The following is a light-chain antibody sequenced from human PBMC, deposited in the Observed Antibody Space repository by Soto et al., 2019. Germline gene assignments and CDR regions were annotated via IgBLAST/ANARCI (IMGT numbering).Light chain of an antibody. CDR2: GNS. J-gene: IGLJ3*02. V-gene: IGLV1-40*01. Sequence: QSVLTQPPSVSGAPGQRVTISCTGSSSNIGAGHDVHWYQQPPGTAPKLLIYGNSNRPSGVPDRFSGSKSGTSASLAITGLQAEDEADYYCSSYTVINTAVFGGGTKLTVL. CDR3: SSYTVINTAV. CDR1: SSNIGAGHD.